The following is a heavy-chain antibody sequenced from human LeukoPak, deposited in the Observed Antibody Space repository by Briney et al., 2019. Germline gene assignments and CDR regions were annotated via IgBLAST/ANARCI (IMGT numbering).Heavy chain of an antibody. CDR3: ARDPCSSPSCYRSDDY. D-gene: IGHD2-2*01. V-gene: IGHV1-2*02. J-gene: IGHJ4*02. CDR2: INPNSGGT. CDR1: GYTFTGHY. Sequence: ASVKVSCKGSGYTFTGHYMHWVRQAPGQGPEWMGWINPNSGGTNYAQKFQGRVTMTRDTSISTAYMELSRLRSDDTAVYYCARDPCSSPSCYRSDDYWGQGTLVTVSS.